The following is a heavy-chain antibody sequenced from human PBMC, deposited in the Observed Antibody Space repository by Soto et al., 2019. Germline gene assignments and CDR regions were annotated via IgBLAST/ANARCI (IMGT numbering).Heavy chain of an antibody. D-gene: IGHD3-22*01. CDR3: ARGCHDSSGYYNDY. CDR2: IYYSGST. J-gene: IGHJ4*02. CDR1: GGSISSYY. Sequence: SETLSLTCTVSGGSISSYYWSWIRQPPGKGLEWIGYIYYSGSTNYNPSLKSRVTISVDTSKNQFSLKLSSVTAADTAVYYCARGCHDSSGYYNDYWGQGTLVTVSS. V-gene: IGHV4-59*01.